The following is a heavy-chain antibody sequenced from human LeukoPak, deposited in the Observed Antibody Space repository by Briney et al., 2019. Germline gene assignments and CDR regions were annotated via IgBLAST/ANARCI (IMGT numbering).Heavy chain of an antibody. D-gene: IGHD4-11*01. CDR1: GFTFSNYW. V-gene: IGHV3-7*01. J-gene: IGHJ4*02. CDR2: IKTDGSEK. CDR3: ARDVGGKTTEYYFDF. Sequence: GGSLRLSCEGSGFTFSNYWMGWVRQAPGKGLQWVANIKTDGSEKYYVDSVKGRFTISRDNAKNSLYLQMNSLRAEDTAVYYCARDVGGKTTEYYFDFWGRGTLVTVSS.